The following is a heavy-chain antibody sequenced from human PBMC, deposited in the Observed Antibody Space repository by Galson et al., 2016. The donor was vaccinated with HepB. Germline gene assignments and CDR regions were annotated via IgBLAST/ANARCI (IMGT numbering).Heavy chain of an antibody. V-gene: IGHV3-53*01. CDR2: IYSGGTT. CDR1: EFTVSSNY. CDR3: ARDQGNYYYYGMDV. J-gene: IGHJ6*02. Sequence: SLRLSCAASEFTVSSNYMSWVRQAPGKGLEWVSVIYSGGTTYYADSVKGRFTISRDNSKNTQYLQMNSLRAEDTAVYYCARDQGNYYYYGMDVWGQGTTVTVSS.